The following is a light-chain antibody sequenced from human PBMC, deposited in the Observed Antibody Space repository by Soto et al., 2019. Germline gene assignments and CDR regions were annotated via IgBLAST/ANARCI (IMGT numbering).Light chain of an antibody. Sequence: QCSLTQPPSSSGSPGQSVTISCTGTKSDIGVYDFVSWYQHHPGKAPRLIIYEVVQRPSGVPDRFSGSKSGNTASLTVSGLQAADEADYFCKSYAGSNTYVFGSGTKVNVL. J-gene: IGLJ1*01. CDR3: KSYAGSNTYV. V-gene: IGLV2-8*01. CDR1: KSDIGVYDF. CDR2: EVV.